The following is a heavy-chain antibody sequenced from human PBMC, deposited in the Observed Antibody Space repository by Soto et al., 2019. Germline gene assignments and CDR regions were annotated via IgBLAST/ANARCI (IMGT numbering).Heavy chain of an antibody. J-gene: IGHJ3*02. CDR3: ATPAGGAFDI. D-gene: IGHD3-10*01. CDR1: GGSVTSDRYY. Sequence: SETLSLACTVSGGSVTSDRYYWSWIRQPPGKGLEWIGYVYYDGSTNYNPSLKSRVIISLDTSKRQFSLRLTSLTAADTAVYYCATPAGGAFDIWGPGTMVTFSS. V-gene: IGHV4-61*01. CDR2: VYYDGST.